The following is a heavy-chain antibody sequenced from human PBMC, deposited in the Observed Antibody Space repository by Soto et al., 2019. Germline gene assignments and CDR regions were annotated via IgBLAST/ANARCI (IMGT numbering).Heavy chain of an antibody. Sequence: QVQLVQSVAEEKKPGASVKVSCKASGYTFTGYAMHWVRQAPGQRLEWMGWINAGNGNTKYSQKFQGRVTITRDTSASTAYMELSSLRSADTAVYYCARAVAVPADFDYWGQGTLVTVSS. CDR3: ARAVAVPADFDY. CDR1: GYTFTGYA. CDR2: INAGNGNT. J-gene: IGHJ4*02. V-gene: IGHV1-3*05. D-gene: IGHD6-19*01.